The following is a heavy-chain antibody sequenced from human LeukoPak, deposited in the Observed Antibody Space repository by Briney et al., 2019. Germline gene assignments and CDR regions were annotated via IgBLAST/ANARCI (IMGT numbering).Heavy chain of an antibody. CDR1: AYTFTNYY. J-gene: IGHJ3*01. CDR3: AREGSSGQLL. Sequence: GASVKVSCKASAYTFTNYYLHWVRQAPGQGLEWMGIINPSGGSTSYAQKFQGRVTMTRDTSTSTVYMELSSLRSEDTAVYSCAREGSSGQLLWGQGSMVTVSS. CDR2: INPSGGST. D-gene: IGHD3-22*01. V-gene: IGHV1-46*01.